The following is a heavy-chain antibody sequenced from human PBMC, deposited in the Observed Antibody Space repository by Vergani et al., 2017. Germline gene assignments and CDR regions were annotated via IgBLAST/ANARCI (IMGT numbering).Heavy chain of an antibody. CDR2: ISGFSGDT. CDR1: NYTFRSFG. CDR3: ARDFPWEYDIMTGPRGYFYAMDV. V-gene: IGHV1-18*01. Sequence: QSQLVQSGAEVRKPGASSKVSCKSFNYTFRSFGITWVRQAPGQGLEWMGWISGFSGDTNYAQKFQDRVTMTTDTSTATAYMELRNLRSDDTDVYYCARDFPWEYDIMTGPRGYFYAMDVWGQGTAVTVS. J-gene: IGHJ6*02. D-gene: IGHD3-9*01.